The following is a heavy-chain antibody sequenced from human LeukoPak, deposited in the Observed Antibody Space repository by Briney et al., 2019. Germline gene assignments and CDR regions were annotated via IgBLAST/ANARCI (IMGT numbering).Heavy chain of an antibody. Sequence: SETLSLTCTVSGGSISSSNYYWGWIRQPPGKGLEWIGTIYYSGSTYYDPSLKSRVTISVDTSKKTFSLRLTSVTAADTASYYCARLGSGSYYDSRGQFDYWGQGTLVTVSS. J-gene: IGHJ4*02. CDR2: IYYSGST. V-gene: IGHV4-39*01. CDR3: ARLGSGSYYDSRGQFDY. CDR1: GGSISSSNYY. D-gene: IGHD1-26*01.